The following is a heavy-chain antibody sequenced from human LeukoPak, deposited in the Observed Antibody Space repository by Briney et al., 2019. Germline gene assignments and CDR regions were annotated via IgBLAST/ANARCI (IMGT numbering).Heavy chain of an antibody. CDR2: IWYDGSNK. V-gene: IGHV3-33*01. D-gene: IGHD3-22*01. CDR3: ARSNTYYYDSSGYYGGPLDY. Sequence: GGSLRLSCAASGFTFRNYGMHWVRQAPGKGLEWVAVIWYDGSNKYYPDSVKGRFTISRDNSKNTLYLQMNSLRAEDTAVYYCARSNTYYYDSSGYYGGPLDYWGQGTLVTVSS. CDR1: GFTFRNYG. J-gene: IGHJ4*02.